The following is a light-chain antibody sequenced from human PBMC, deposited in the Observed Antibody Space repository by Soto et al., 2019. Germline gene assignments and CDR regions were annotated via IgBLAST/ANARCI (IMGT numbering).Light chain of an antibody. Sequence: EIVLTQSPGILSLSPGERASLSCRASQKISSTVLAWYQQKPGQAPRLLIYGASSRTTGIPDRFSGSGSGTALTLTISRLEPEDFAMYYCQQCGGSPTFGQGTKVDIK. CDR1: QKISSTV. V-gene: IGKV3-20*01. J-gene: IGKJ1*01. CDR2: GAS. CDR3: QQCGGSPT.